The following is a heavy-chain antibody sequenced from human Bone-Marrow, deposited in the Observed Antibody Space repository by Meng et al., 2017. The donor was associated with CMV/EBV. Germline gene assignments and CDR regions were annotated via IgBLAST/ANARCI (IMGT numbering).Heavy chain of an antibody. Sequence: SETLSLTCAVYGGSFSSYYWSWIRQPPGKGLEWIGKINHSGSTYYNPSLKSRFTITGDTSKNQFSLKLSSVTAADTAVYYCARQDRSNFGMDVWGQGTTVTVSS. V-gene: IGHV4-34*01. CDR3: ARQDRSNFGMDV. D-gene: IGHD3/OR15-3a*01. CDR1: GGSFSSYY. J-gene: IGHJ6*02. CDR2: INHSGST.